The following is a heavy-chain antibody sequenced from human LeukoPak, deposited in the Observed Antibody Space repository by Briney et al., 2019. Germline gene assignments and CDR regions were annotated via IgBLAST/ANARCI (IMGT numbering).Heavy chain of an antibody. CDR1: GGSISSYY. CDR2: INHSGST. J-gene: IGHJ3*02. Sequence: SETLSLTCTVSGGSISSYYWSWIRQPPGKGLEWIGEINHSGSTNYNPSLKSRVTISVDKSKKQFSLKLNSVTAADTAVYYCASSSSGSYYDAFDIWGQGTMVTVSS. V-gene: IGHV4-34*01. D-gene: IGHD3-10*01. CDR3: ASSSSGSYYDAFDI.